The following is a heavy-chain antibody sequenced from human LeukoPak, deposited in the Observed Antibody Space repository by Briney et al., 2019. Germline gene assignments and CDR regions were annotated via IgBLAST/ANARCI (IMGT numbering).Heavy chain of an antibody. CDR1: GGSISSGNYY. Sequence: SQTLSLTCSVSGGSISSGNYYWSWIRQPAGKGLGWIGRIYTSGSTNYNPSLKNRVTISVDTSKNQFSLKLSSVTAADTAVYYCAATGYGSRYYYYYDMDVWGQGTTVTVSS. CDR3: AATGYGSRYYYYYDMDV. CDR2: IYTSGST. V-gene: IGHV4-61*02. J-gene: IGHJ6*02. D-gene: IGHD4-17*01.